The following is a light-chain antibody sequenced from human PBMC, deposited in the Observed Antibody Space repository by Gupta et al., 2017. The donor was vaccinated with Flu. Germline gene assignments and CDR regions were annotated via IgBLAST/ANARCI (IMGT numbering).Light chain of an antibody. CDR2: NDN. V-gene: IGLV1-44*01. J-gene: IGLJ3*02. Sequence: QSLLTQPPSSSGTPGQRVTISGPGSNSNIGRNTLSWYQQPPGAAPKLIIQNDNQRPSGVPVRFSGSKAGTSASLTISGLQSEDEGDFYCATWDDSLNGPVFGGGTRLTVL. CDR3: ATWDDSLNGPV. CDR1: NSNIGRNT.